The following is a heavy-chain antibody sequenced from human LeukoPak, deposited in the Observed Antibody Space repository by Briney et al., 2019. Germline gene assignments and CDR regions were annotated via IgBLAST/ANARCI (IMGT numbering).Heavy chain of an antibody. Sequence: GGSLRLSCTASGFTFGDHAMSWVRQAPGKGLEWVGFIRSKAYGGTTEYAASVKGRFTISRDDSKSIAYLQMNSLKTEDTAVYYCTRDKDYYDSSGYPYYWGQGTLVTVSS. CDR2: IRSKAYGGTT. CDR1: GFTFGDHA. CDR3: TRDKDYYDSSGYPYY. V-gene: IGHV3-49*04. D-gene: IGHD3-22*01. J-gene: IGHJ4*02.